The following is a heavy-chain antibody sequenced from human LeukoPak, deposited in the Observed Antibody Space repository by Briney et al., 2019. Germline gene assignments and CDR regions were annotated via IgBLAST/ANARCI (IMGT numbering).Heavy chain of an antibody. Sequence: GGSLRLSCAASGFTFDDYGMSWVRQAPGKGLEWVSGINWNGGSTGYADSVKGRFTISRDNAKNSLYLQMNSLRAEDTVLYYCARAPYYYDSSGYLDYWGQGTLVTVSS. CDR1: GFTFDDYG. V-gene: IGHV3-20*04. CDR2: INWNGGST. J-gene: IGHJ4*02. D-gene: IGHD3-22*01. CDR3: ARAPYYYDSSGYLDY.